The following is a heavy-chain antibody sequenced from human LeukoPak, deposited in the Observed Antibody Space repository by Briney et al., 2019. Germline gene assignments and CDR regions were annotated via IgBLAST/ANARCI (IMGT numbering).Heavy chain of an antibody. CDR2: IIPMINTP. J-gene: IGHJ4*02. V-gene: IGHV1-69*01. Sequence: SVNVSCKASVGTFRSYAITWVRHAPGKGLEWMGGIIPMINTPKYAQKFQGRVSITADESTSTGYMEVSSLRSEDTAVYYCAIFQGTYGDNENDYWGQGTLVTVSS. D-gene: IGHD4-17*01. CDR3: AIFQGTYGDNENDY. CDR1: VGTFRSYA.